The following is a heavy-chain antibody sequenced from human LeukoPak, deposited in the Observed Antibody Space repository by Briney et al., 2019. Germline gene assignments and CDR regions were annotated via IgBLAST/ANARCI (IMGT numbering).Heavy chain of an antibody. CDR3: ARARPRIVVVPAAIRAFDI. CDR2: IYYSGST. V-gene: IGHV4-38-2*02. Sequence: PSETLSLTCTVSGYSLSSGYYWGWIRQPPGKGLEWIGSIYYSGSTYYNPSLKSRVTISVDTSKNQFSLKLSSVTAADTAVYYCARARPRIVVVPAAIRAFDIWGQGTMVTVSS. CDR1: GYSLSSGYY. D-gene: IGHD2-2*02. J-gene: IGHJ3*02.